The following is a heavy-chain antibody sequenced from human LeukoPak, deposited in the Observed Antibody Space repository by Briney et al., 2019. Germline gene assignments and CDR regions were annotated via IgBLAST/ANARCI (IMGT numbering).Heavy chain of an antibody. V-gene: IGHV3-48*03. CDR2: ISRTGNSI. CDR1: GFTLSSYE. CDR3: ARDRANDYFDY. J-gene: IGHJ4*02. Sequence: GGSLRLSCAASGFTLSSYEMNWVRLAPGKGLEWISYISRTGNSIYYADSVKGRFTISRDSAKNSLYLQMNSLRAEDTAVYYCARDRANDYFDYWGQGTLVTVSS. D-gene: IGHD3-10*01.